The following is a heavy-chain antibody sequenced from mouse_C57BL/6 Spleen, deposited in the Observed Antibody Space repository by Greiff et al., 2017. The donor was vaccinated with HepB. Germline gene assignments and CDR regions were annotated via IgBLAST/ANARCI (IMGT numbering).Heavy chain of an antibody. D-gene: IGHD2-5*01. CDR2: ISYDGSN. CDR1: GYSITSGYY. V-gene: IGHV3-6*01. J-gene: IGHJ2*01. CDR3: ASTYYSNYFDY. Sequence: EVHLVESGPGLVKPSQSLSLTCSVTGYSITSGYYWNWIRQFPGNILEWMGYISYDGSNNYNPSLKNRISITRDTSKNQFFLKLNSVTTEDTATYYCASTYYSNYFDYWGQGTTLTVSS.